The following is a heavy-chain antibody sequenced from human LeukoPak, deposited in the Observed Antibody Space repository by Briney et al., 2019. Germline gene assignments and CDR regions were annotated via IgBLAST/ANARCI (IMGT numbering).Heavy chain of an antibody. CDR1: GGSISSYS. CDR2: IYTSGST. J-gene: IGHJ5*01. CDR3: ARYYYDSSGYSRWFDP. D-gene: IGHD3-22*01. V-gene: IGHV4-4*07. Sequence: SETLSLTCTVSGGSISSYSWNWLRQAAGKGLEWIGRIYTSGSTNYNPSLKSRVTMSVDTSKKQFSLKLSSVTAADTAMYYCARYYYDSSGYSRWFDPWGQGTLVTVSS.